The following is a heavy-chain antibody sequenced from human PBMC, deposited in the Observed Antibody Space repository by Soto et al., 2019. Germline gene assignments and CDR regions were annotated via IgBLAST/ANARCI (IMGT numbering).Heavy chain of an antibody. CDR3: ARFIGMGAAAGLGYYYYGMDV. CDR2: IYYSWST. D-gene: IGHD6-13*01. J-gene: IGHJ6*02. Sequence: SETLSLRCTFSRGSISSYYWRWIRHPPGTGLEXIWYIYYSWSTPHNPSLKRRVTISVDTSKNQFSLKLSSLTAADTAVYYCARFIGMGAAAGLGYYYYGMDVWGQGTTVTVSS. V-gene: IGHV4-59*01. CDR1: RGSISSYY.